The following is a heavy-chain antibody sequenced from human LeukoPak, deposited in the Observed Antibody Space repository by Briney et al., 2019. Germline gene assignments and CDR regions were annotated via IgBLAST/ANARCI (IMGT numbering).Heavy chain of an antibody. J-gene: IGHJ4*02. CDR3: AKDIDSVARYTFDY. CDR1: GFTFDDYA. CDR2: ISWNSGSI. Sequence: GGFLRLSCAASGFTFDDYAMHWVRQAPGKGLEWVSGISWNSGSIGYADSVKGRFTISRDNAKNSLYLQMNSLRAEDTALYYCAKDIDSVARYTFDYWGQGTLVTVSS. V-gene: IGHV3-9*01. D-gene: IGHD2-2*02.